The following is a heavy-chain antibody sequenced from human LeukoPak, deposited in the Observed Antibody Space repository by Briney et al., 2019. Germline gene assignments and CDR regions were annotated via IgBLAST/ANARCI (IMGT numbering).Heavy chain of an antibody. V-gene: IGHV1-46*01. CDR3: ARTIEWSGSAGKLNY. CDR2: INPSGGST. CDR1: GYTFTSYY. Sequence: ASVKVSCTACGYTFTSYYMHGVRQAPGQGLEWMGIINPSGGSTSYAQKFQGRVTMTRDTSTSTVYMELSSLRSEDTAVYYCARTIEWSGSAGKLNYWGQGTLVTVSS. J-gene: IGHJ4*02. D-gene: IGHD1-26*01.